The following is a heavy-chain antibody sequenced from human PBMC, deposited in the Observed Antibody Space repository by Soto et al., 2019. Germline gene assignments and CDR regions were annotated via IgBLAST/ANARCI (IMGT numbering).Heavy chain of an antibody. CDR2: ISYDGSNK. CDR1: GFTFSSYG. CDR3: SKDRHFDRFPPGGYYGMDV. V-gene: IGHV3-30*18. Sequence: GGSLRLSCAASGFTFSSYGMHWVRQAPGKGLEWVAVISYDGSNKHYADSVKGRFTISRDNSKNTLYLQMNSLRAEDTAVYYCSKDRHFDRFPPGGYYGMDVWGQGTTVTVSS. J-gene: IGHJ6*02. D-gene: IGHD3-9*01.